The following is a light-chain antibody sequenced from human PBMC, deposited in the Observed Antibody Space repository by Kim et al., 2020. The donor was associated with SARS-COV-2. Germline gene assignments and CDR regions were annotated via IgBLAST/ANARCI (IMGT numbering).Light chain of an antibody. CDR3: HHYNNLPTT. CDR1: HDISHY. J-gene: IGKJ2*01. CDR2: AAS. Sequence: DVQMTQSPSSLSASVGDRVTITCQASHDISHYVDWYQQKPGEAPKLLIYAASILYSGVTSRFSGSGSGTDFSFTISSLQPEDFATYHCHHYNNLPTTFGHGIELEI. V-gene: IGKV1-33*01.